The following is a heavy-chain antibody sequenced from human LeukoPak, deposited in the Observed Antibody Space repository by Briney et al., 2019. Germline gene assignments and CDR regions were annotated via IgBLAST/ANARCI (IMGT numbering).Heavy chain of an antibody. CDR2: IYPGDSDT. Sequence: GESLKISCKGSGYSFTSHWIGWVRQMPGKGLEWMGIIYPGDSDTRYSPSFQGQVTISADKSISTAYLQWSSLKASDTAMYYCARRVWDGYNLYYFDYWGQGTLVTVSS. V-gene: IGHV5-51*01. J-gene: IGHJ4*02. CDR3: ARRVWDGYNLYYFDY. D-gene: IGHD5-24*01. CDR1: GYSFTSHW.